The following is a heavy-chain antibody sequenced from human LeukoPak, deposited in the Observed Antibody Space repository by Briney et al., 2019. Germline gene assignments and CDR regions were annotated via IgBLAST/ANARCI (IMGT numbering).Heavy chain of an antibody. D-gene: IGHD5-18*01. J-gene: IGHJ4*02. CDR1: GGSISNYY. Sequence: SETLSLTCTVSGGSISNYYCSWIRQPPGKGLEWIGYIYTSGSTNYNPSLKSRVTISVDTSKNQFSLKLSSVTAADTAVYYCARHARVDTAMVDYWGQGTLVTVSS. V-gene: IGHV4-4*09. CDR2: IYTSGST. CDR3: ARHARVDTAMVDY.